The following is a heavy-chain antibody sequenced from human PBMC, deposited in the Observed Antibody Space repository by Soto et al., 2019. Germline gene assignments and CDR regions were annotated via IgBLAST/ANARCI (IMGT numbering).Heavy chain of an antibody. V-gene: IGHV4-59*08. D-gene: IGHD6-13*01. CDR2: IYYSGST. J-gene: IGHJ5*02. Sequence: QVQLQESGPGLVKPSETLSLTCTVSGGSISSYYWSWVRQPPGKGLEWIGYIYYSGSTNHNPSRTSRVAISVDTSKNRFSLKLSSVTAADTAVYYCARAKAPLYSSSWYWFDPWGQGTLVTVSS. CDR3: ARAKAPLYSSSWYWFDP. CDR1: GGSISSYY.